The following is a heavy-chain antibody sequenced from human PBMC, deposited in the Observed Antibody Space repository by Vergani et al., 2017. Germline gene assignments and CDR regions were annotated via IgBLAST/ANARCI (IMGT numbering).Heavy chain of an antibody. CDR3: ARDRSDYGDYANHYYYGMDV. D-gene: IGHD4-17*01. J-gene: IGHJ6*02. Sequence: QVQLVQSGAEVKKPGSSVKVSCKASGGTFSSYTISWVRQAPGQGLEWMGRIIPILGIANYAQKFQGRVTITADKSTSTAYMELSSLRSEDTAVYYCARDRSDYGDYANHYYYGMDVWGQGTTVTVSS. V-gene: IGHV1-69*08. CDR2: IIPILGIA. CDR1: GGTFSSYT.